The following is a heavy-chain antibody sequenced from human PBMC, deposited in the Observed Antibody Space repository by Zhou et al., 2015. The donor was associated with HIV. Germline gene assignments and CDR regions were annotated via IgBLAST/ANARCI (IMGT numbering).Heavy chain of an antibody. V-gene: IGHV3-33*08. CDR2: VSSDGNIK. CDR3: ARRKDQGGLPFDI. D-gene: IGHD3-16*01. CDR1: GFTFSNYG. J-gene: IGHJ3*02. Sequence: QVQLVESGGGVVQPGRSLRLSCTASGFTFSNYGMHWVRQAPGKGLEWVTVVSSDGNIKHYADSVKGRFTSSRDNSKNTLYLQMNSLRAEDTAVYYCARRKDQGGLPFDIWGQGTMVTVSS.